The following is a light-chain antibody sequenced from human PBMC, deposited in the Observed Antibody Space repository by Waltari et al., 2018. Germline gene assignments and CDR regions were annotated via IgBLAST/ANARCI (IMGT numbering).Light chain of an antibody. CDR2: DDS. CDR3: HVWDTRTDHVV. CDR1: DIGTRS. V-gene: IGLV3-21*03. J-gene: IGLJ2*01. Sequence: SYVLTQPPSVSVAPGKTARIPCGGNDIGTRSVHWYPQKPGQAPGLVVFDDSGRPSGFPERFSGSHSANTATLTISRVEAGDEADYYCHVWDTRTDHVVFGGGTKLTVL.